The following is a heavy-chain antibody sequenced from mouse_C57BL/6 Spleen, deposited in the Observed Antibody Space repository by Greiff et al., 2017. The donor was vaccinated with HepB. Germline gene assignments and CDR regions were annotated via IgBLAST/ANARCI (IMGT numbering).Heavy chain of an antibody. J-gene: IGHJ3*01. V-gene: IGHV1-15*01. CDR3: TRDYSNNLAY. CDR1: GYTFTDYE. CDR2: IDPETGST. D-gene: IGHD2-5*01. Sequence: QVQLQQSGAELVRPGASVTLSCKASGYTFTDYEMHWVKQTPVHGLEWIGAIDPETGSTAYNQKFKGKSILTADKSSSTAYMELRSLTSEDSAVYYCTRDYSNNLAYWGQGALVTVSA.